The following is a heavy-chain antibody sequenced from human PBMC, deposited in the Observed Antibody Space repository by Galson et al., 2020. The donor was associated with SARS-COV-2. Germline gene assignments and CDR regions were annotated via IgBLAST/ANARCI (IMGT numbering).Heavy chain of an antibody. Sequence: SETLSLTCGISGGSISSGSWWSWVRQPPGKGLEWIGEISHSGYTNYNPSLESRVTISVDKSNNQFSLKLTSVTAADTAVYYCARPYYFYMDVWDQGTTVTVSS. J-gene: IGHJ6*03. V-gene: IGHV4-4*02. CDR1: GGSISSGSW. CDR3: ARPYYFYMDV. CDR2: ISHSGYT.